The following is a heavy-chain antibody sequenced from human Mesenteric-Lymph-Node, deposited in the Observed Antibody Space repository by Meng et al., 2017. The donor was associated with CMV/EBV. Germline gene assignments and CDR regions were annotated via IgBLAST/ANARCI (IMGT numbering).Heavy chain of an antibody. D-gene: IGHD1-26*01. J-gene: IGHJ6*02. CDR1: GGTFSTYG. V-gene: IGHV1-2*02. Sequence: ASVKVSCKASGGTFSTYGISWVRQAPGQGLEWMGWINPNSGGTNNAQKFQGRVTMTRDTSISTAFMDLSSLISDDTAVYYCARVGRGGDYYGMDVWGQGTTVTVSS. CDR3: ARVGRGGDYYGMDV. CDR2: INPNSGGT.